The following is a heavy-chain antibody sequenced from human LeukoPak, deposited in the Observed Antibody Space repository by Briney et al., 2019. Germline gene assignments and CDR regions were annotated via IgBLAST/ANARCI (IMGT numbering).Heavy chain of an antibody. CDR3: AREFYYYGSGSHVYYFDY. Sequence: PSETLSLTCTVSGTSISSGAYSWSWVRQHPGKGLEWVAYIYYSGNTYYNPSLKRRVTISVDTSKNQFSLKLSSVTAADTAVYYCAREFYYYGSGSHVYYFDYWGQGTLVTVSS. CDR2: IYYSGNT. J-gene: IGHJ4*02. D-gene: IGHD3-10*01. CDR1: GTSISSGAYS. V-gene: IGHV4-31*03.